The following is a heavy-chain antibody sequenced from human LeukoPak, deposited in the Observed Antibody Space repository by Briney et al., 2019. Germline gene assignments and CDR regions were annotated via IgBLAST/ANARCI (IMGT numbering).Heavy chain of an antibody. CDR2: IYYSGST. CDR3: ARTTEGYAGGPGYSYYYYMDV. V-gene: IGHV4-39*07. Sequence: PSETLSLTCTVSGGSISSSSYYWGWIRQPTGKGLEWIGSIYYSGSTYYNPSLKSRVTISVDTSKNQVSLKLRSVTAADTAVYYCARTTEGYAGGPGYSYYYYMDVWGKGTTVTISS. J-gene: IGHJ6*03. D-gene: IGHD5-12*01. CDR1: GGSISSSSYY.